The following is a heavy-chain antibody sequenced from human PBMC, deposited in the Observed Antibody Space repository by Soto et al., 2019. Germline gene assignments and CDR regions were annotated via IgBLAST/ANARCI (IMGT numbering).Heavy chain of an antibody. CDR3: ATLLTYYYDSSGHFYFDY. V-gene: IGHV4-39*01. CDR1: GGSISSSSYY. D-gene: IGHD3-22*01. CDR2: IYYSGST. J-gene: IGHJ4*02. Sequence: PSETLSLTCTVSGGSISSSSYYWGWIRQPPGKGLEWIGSIYYSGSTYYNPSLKSRVTISVDTSKNQFSLKLSSVTAADTAVYYCATLLTYYYDSSGHFYFDYWGQGTLVTVSS.